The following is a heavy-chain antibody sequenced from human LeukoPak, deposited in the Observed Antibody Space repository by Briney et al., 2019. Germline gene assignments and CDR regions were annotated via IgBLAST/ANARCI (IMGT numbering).Heavy chain of an antibody. D-gene: IGHD5-12*01. J-gene: IGHJ2*01. Sequence: GGSLRLSCAASGFTFSDYYMSWIRQAPGKGLEWVIYISSSNSYIYYADSVKGRFTISRDNAKNSLYLQMNSLRAEDTAVYYCSRDLYSGYANWYFDLWGRGTLVSVSS. CDR2: ISSSNSYI. V-gene: IGHV3-11*06. CDR3: SRDLYSGYANWYFDL. CDR1: GFTFSDYY.